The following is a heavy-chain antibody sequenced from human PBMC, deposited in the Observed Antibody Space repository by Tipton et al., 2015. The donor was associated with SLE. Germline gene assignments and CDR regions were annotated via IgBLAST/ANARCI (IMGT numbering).Heavy chain of an antibody. V-gene: IGHV4-59*01. CDR2: IYYSGNT. D-gene: IGHD3-22*01. J-gene: IGHJ4*02. Sequence: TLSLTCTVSGGSISSYYWSWIRQPPGKGLEWIGYIYYSGNTNYNPSLKNRVTISVDTSKTQFSLKLSSVTAADTAVYYCARGTAEAYYDSSGLGYFDYWGQGTLVTVSS. CDR3: ARGTAEAYYDSSGLGYFDY. CDR1: GGSISSYY.